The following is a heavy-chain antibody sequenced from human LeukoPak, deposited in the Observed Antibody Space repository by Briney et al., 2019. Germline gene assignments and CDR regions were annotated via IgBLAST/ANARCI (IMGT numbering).Heavy chain of an antibody. J-gene: IGHJ4*02. CDR2: INPSSGST. Sequence: ASVKVSCKASGYTFISYYMHWVRQAPGQGLEWMGIINPSSGSTSYAQKFQGRVTMTRDTSTSTAYMELRSLRSDDTAVYYCASFYSGYDPEDLSFDYWGQGTLATVSS. CDR3: ASFYSGYDPEDLSFDY. CDR1: GYTFISYY. V-gene: IGHV1-46*01. D-gene: IGHD5-12*01.